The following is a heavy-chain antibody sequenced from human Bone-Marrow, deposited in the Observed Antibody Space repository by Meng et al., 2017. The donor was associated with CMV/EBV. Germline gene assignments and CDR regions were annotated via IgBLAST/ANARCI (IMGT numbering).Heavy chain of an antibody. J-gene: IGHJ4*02. V-gene: IGHV4-59*01. CDR3: ARTGYQWLAYFDY. D-gene: IGHD6-19*01. CDR2: IYYSGST. CDR1: GGSISSYY. Sequence: GSLRLSCTVSGGSISSYYWSWIRQPPGKGLEWIGYIYYSGSTNYNPSLKSRVTISVDTSKNQFSLKLNSVTAADTAVYYCARTGYQWLAYFDYWGQGTLVTASS.